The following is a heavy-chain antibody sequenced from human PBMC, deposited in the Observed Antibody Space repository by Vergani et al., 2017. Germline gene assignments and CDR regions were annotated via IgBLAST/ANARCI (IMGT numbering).Heavy chain of an antibody. J-gene: IGHJ3*02. CDR2: TYYRGST. V-gene: IGHV4-59*01. CDR1: GGSISSYY. Sequence: QVQLQGSGPGLVKPSETLSLTCTVSGGSISSYYWSWIRQPPGKGLEWIGYTYYRGSTNYNPSLKSRVPISVDTSKNQFSLKLSSVTAADTAVYYCAREHAVSTMIVGPRGAFDIWGQGTMVTVSS. D-gene: IGHD3-22*01. CDR3: AREHAVSTMIVGPRGAFDI.